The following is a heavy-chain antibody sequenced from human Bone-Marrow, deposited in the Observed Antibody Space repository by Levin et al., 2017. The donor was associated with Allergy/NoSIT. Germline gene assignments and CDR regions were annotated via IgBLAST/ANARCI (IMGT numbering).Heavy chain of an antibody. CDR2: IYYSGST. J-gene: IGHJ4*02. CDR3: ARVAIAVAGPDY. Sequence: SETLSLTCTVSGGSISSGDYYWSWIRQPPGKGLEWIGYIYYSGSTYYNPSLKSRVTISVDTSKNQFSLKLSSVTAADTAVYYCARVAIAVAGPDYWGQGTLVTVSS. D-gene: IGHD6-19*01. V-gene: IGHV4-30-4*01. CDR1: GGSISSGDYY.